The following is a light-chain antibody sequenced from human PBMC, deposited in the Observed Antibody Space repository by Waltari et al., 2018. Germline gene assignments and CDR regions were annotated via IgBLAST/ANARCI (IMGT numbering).Light chain of an antibody. CDR3: LQDYNYPLT. CDR1: QGIRND. CDR2: PAS. Sequence: AIKMTQSPSSLSASVADRVTITCRASQGIRNDLGWYQQKPGKAPKLLIKPASSLQRAVPSRFSGSGSGTDFTLTINSLQPDDYATYYCLQDYNYPLTFGGWEKVEIK. J-gene: IGKJ4*02. V-gene: IGKV1-6*01.